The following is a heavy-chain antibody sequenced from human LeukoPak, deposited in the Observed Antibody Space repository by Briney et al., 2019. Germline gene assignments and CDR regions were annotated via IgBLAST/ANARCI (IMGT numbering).Heavy chain of an antibody. J-gene: IGHJ4*02. CDR3: AKDGEYSYGKSNYYFDY. Sequence: GGSLRLSCAASGFTFSSYGMNWVRQAPGKGLEWVSIIRGSGGSTYYADSVKGRFTISRDNSKNTLYLQMNSLRAEDTAVYYCAKDGEYSYGKSNYYFDYWGLGTLVTVSS. V-gene: IGHV3-23*01. CDR2: IRGSGGST. D-gene: IGHD5-18*01. CDR1: GFTFSSYG.